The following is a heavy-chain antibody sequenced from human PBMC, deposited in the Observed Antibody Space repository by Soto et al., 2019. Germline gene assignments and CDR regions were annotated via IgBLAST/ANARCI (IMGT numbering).Heavy chain of an antibody. J-gene: IGHJ3*02. CDR1: GFTFSSYG. V-gene: IGHV3-30*18. D-gene: IGHD3-3*01. Sequence: GGSLRLSCAASGFTFSSYGMHWVRQAPGKGLEWVAVISYDGSNKYYADSVKGRFTISRDNSKNTLYLQMNSLRAEDTAVFYCAKDGGIRFLEWVGGAFDIWGQGTMVTVSS. CDR3: AKDGGIRFLEWVGGAFDI. CDR2: ISYDGSNK.